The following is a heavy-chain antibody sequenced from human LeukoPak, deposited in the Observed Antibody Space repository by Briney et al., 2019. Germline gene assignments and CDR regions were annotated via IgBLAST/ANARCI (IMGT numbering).Heavy chain of an antibody. V-gene: IGHV3-74*01. CDR3: ARGRPHGNDY. CDR2: ISSDGSST. Sequence: GGFLRLSCAASGFTFSSYWMNWVRQAPGKGLVWVSRISSDGSSTTYADSVKGRFSISRDNAKNTLYLQMSSLRVEDTAVYYCARGRPHGNDYWGQGTLVPVSS. CDR1: GFTFSSYW. D-gene: IGHD4-23*01. J-gene: IGHJ4*02.